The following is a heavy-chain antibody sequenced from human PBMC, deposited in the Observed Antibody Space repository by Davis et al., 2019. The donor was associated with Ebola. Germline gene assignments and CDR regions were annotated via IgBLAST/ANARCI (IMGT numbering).Heavy chain of an antibody. V-gene: IGHV3-30*03. J-gene: IGHJ3*02. D-gene: IGHD5-24*01. CDR3: ARVARDHDAFDI. CDR1: GFTFSSYG. Sequence: PGGSLRLSCAASGFTFSSYGMHWVRQAPGKGLEWVAVISYDGSNKYYADSVKGRFTISRDNSKNTLYLQMNSLRAEDTAVYYCARVARDHDAFDIWGQGTMVTVSS. CDR2: ISYDGSNK.